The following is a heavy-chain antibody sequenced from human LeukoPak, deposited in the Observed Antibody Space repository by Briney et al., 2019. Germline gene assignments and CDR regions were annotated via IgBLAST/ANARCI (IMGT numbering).Heavy chain of an antibody. J-gene: IGHJ4*02. CDR1: GGSISSSSYY. Sequence: PSETLSLTCTVSGGSISSSSYYWGWIRQPPGKGLEWIGRIYTSGSTNYNPSLKSRVTISVDTSKNQFSLKLSSVTAADTAVYYCARGTSGSYPYYFDYWGQGTLVTVSS. CDR3: ARGTSGSYPYYFDY. V-gene: IGHV4-39*07. CDR2: IYTSGST. D-gene: IGHD1-26*01.